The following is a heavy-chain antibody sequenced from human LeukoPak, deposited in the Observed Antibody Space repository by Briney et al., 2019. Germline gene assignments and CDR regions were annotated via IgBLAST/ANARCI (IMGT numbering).Heavy chain of an antibody. J-gene: IGHJ5*02. V-gene: IGHV4-39*01. CDR1: GGSISSSSFY. CDR3: ASGVGPFDP. D-gene: IGHD3-3*01. CDR2: MYYSGST. Sequence: SETLSLTCTVSGGSISSSSFYWGWIRQPPGKGLEWIASMYYSGSTYYNPALKSRVTISVDTSKNQFSLKLSSVTAADTAVYYCASGVGPFDPWGQGTLVTVSS.